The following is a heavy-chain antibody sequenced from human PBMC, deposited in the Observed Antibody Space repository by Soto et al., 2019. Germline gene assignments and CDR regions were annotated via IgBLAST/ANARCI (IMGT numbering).Heavy chain of an antibody. V-gene: IGHV3-30*03. CDR1: GFTFSSYG. CDR3: ARDQGGDIVVVPAAEGFDY. Sequence: GGSLRLSCAASGFTFSSYGMHWVRQAPGKGLEWVAVISYDGSNKYYADSVKGRFTISRDNAKNSLYLQMNSLRAEDTAVYYCARDQGGDIVVVPAAEGFDYWGQGTLVTVSS. D-gene: IGHD2-2*01. CDR2: ISYDGSNK. J-gene: IGHJ4*02.